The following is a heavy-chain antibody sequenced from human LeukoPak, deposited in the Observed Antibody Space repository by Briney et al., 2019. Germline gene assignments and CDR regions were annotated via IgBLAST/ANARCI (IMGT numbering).Heavy chain of an antibody. CDR1: GFTFSKYW. D-gene: IGHD4-11*01. Sequence: SGGSLRLSCAASGFTFSKYWMSWVRQAPGKGLEWVANMKEDGGEINYVDSVRGRFTISRDNAQDFLVLQMDSLRVEDTAVYYCARDRGYSNFDYWGQGTLVTVSS. CDR3: ARDRGYSNFDY. CDR2: MKEDGGEI. V-gene: IGHV3-7*01. J-gene: IGHJ4*02.